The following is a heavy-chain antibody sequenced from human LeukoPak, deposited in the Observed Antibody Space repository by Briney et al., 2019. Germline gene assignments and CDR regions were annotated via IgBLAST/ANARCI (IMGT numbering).Heavy chain of an antibody. CDR3: ARGPAYYYDSSGYYYFDP. V-gene: IGHV4-61*02. D-gene: IGHD3-22*01. Sequence: SQTLSLTCTVSGGSTSSGSYYWSWIRQPAGKGLEWIGRIYTSGSTNYNPSLKSRVTISVDTSKNQFSLKLSSVTAADTAVYYCARGPAYYYDSSGYYYFDPWGQGTLVTVSS. CDR1: GGSTSSGSYY. CDR2: IYTSGST. J-gene: IGHJ5*02.